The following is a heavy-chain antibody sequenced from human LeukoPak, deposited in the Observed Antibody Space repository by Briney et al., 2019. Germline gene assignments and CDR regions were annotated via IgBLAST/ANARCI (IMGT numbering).Heavy chain of an antibody. D-gene: IGHD4-23*01. CDR3: AKDVGYGGNSALDY. CDR2: ISGSGGST. V-gene: IGHV3-23*01. CDR1: GFTFASYA. J-gene: IGHJ4*02. Sequence: GGSLRLSCAASGFTFASYAMSWVRQAPGKGLKWVSTISGSGGSTYYADSVKGRFTISRDNSKNTLYLQMNSLRAEDTAVYYCAKDVGYGGNSALDYWGQGNLVTVSS.